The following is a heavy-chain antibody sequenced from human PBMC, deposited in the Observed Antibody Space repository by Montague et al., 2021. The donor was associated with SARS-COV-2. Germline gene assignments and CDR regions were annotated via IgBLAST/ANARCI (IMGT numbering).Heavy chain of an antibody. Sequence: SETLSLTCTVSGGSISSSSYYWGWIRQPPGKGLEWIGSIYYSGSTYYNPSLKSRVTISVDTSKNQFSLKLSSVTAADTAVYYCARHFKVTFVRWLQPRGGFDYWGQGTLVTGSS. J-gene: IGHJ4*02. V-gene: IGHV4-39*01. CDR3: ARHFKVTFVRWLQPRGGFDY. CDR1: GGSISSSSYY. D-gene: IGHD5-24*01. CDR2: IYYSGST.